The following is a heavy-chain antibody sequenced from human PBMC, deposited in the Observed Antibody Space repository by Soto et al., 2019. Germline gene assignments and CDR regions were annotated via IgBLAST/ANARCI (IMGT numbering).Heavy chain of an antibody. CDR1: GYTFTGYY. CDR2: INPNSGGT. V-gene: IGHV1-2*02. J-gene: IGHJ4*02. CDR3: AVGPWGSRRLDF. D-gene: IGHD3-16*01. Sequence: GASVKVSCKASGYTFTGYYMHWVLQAPGQGLEWMGWINPNSGGTNYAQNFQGRVTMTRDTSISTAYMELSRLRSDDTAVYYCAVGPWGSRRLDFWGQGTLVTVSS.